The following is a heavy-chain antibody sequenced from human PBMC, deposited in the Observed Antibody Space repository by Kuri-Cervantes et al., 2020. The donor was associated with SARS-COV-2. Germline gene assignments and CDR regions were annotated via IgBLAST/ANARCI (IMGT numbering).Heavy chain of an antibody. CDR3: TGGDDY. Sequence: SSVKVSCKGSGWTFSSYAISWLRQAPGQELECMGRIIPILGIANYVQKFQGRVTITADKYTSTAYMELNSLKTKDTAVYYCTGGDDYWGQGTLVPVSS. CDR2: IIPILGIA. V-gene: IGHV1-69*04. J-gene: IGHJ4*02. CDR1: GWTFSSYA.